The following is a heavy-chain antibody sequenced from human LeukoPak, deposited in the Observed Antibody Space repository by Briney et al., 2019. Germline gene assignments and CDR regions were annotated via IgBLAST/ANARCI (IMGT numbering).Heavy chain of an antibody. CDR2: IDATTGNP. Sequence: ASVKVSCKASGYPFSAHFLNWVRQAPGQGLEWMGNIDATTGNPRYAQDFTGRFVFSLDTSVSTAYLQITSLKADDTAAYYCVRGTPTPGMDYWGQGTQVTVSS. J-gene: IGHJ4*02. CDR1: GYPFSAHF. D-gene: IGHD3-10*01. CDR3: VRGTPTPGMDY. V-gene: IGHV7-4-1*02.